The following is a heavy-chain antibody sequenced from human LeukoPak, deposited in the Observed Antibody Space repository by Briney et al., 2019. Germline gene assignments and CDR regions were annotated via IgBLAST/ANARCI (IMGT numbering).Heavy chain of an antibody. CDR2: IYPGDSDT. Sequence: GESLKISCKGSGYSFSNYWIGWVRQMPGKGLEWMGIIYPGDSDTRYSPSFQGQVTISADKSISTAYLQWSSLKASDTAIYYCARHVNSGYYDYYYYYMDVWGKGTTITVSS. CDR3: ARHVNSGYYDYYYYYMDV. CDR1: GYSFSNYW. D-gene: IGHD5-12*01. V-gene: IGHV5-51*01. J-gene: IGHJ6*03.